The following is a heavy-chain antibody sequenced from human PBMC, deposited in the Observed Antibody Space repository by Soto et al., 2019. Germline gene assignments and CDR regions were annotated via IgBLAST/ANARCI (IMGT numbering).Heavy chain of an antibody. V-gene: IGHV4-39*01. J-gene: IGHJ6*03. D-gene: IGHD6-19*01. CDR3: ARFGSSGSGWVYYYYYYMDV. Sequence: PSETLSLTCTVSGGSISSSSYYWGWIRQPPGKGLEWIGSIYYSGSTYYNPSLKSRVTISVDTSKNQFSLKLSSVTAADTAVYYCARFGSSGSGWVYYYYYYMDVWGKGTTVTVSS. CDR1: GGSISSSSYY. CDR2: IYYSGST.